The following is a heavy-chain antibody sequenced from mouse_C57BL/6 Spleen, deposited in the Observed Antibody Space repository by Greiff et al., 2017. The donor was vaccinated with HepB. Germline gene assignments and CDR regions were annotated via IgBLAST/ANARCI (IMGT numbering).Heavy chain of an antibody. D-gene: IGHD1-1*01. J-gene: IGHJ3*01. Sequence: DVQLVESGGGLVQPKGSLKLSCAASGFSFNTYAMNWVRQAPGKGLEWVARIRSKSNNYATYYADSVKDRFTISRDDSESMLYLQMNNLKTEDTAMYYCVRPLITTGGFAYWGQGTLVTVSA. V-gene: IGHV10-1*01. CDR2: IRSKSNNYAT. CDR3: VRPLITTGGFAY. CDR1: GFSFNTYA.